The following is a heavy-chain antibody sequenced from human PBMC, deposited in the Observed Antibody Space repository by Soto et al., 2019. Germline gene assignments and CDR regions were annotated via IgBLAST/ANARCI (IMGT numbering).Heavy chain of an antibody. J-gene: IGHJ3*02. Sequence: QVQLQESGPGLVKPSEPLSLTCTVPGASFSNYYWTWIRQTQGKGLEWIGYIYYSGSTNYNPSLKSRVTISLDTSKNQFSLNLNSVTSADTAVYFCARRVAAAPMYAFDIWGQGTMVTVSS. V-gene: IGHV4-59*01. CDR3: ARRVAAAPMYAFDI. CDR1: GASFSNYY. CDR2: IYYSGST. D-gene: IGHD6-13*01.